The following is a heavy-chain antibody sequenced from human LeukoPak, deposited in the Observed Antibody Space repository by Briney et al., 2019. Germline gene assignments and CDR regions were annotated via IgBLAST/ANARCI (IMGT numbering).Heavy chain of an antibody. CDR1: GVTFSSYA. CDR2: ISYDGSNK. CDR3: AGVSESGWYYFDY. D-gene: IGHD6-13*01. Sequence: GGSLRLSCAASGVTFSSYAMHCVRQAPGKGLEWVAVISYDGSNKYYADSVKGRFSISRDNSKNTLYLQMSSLRDEDTAVYYCAGVSESGWYYFDYWGQRTLVTVSS. J-gene: IGHJ4*02. V-gene: IGHV3-30*03.